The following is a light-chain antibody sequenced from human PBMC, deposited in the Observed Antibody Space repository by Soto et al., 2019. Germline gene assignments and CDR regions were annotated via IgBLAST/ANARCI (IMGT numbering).Light chain of an antibody. CDR3: QQYKSFWT. Sequence: DIQMTQSPSILSASVGDRVTITCRSSQTITNWLAWYQQKPGKAPRLLIYDASSLESWVPSRFSDSGSGTEFTLTISSLQSEDFATYYCQQYKSFWTFGQGTKVEI. CDR2: DAS. CDR1: QTITNW. J-gene: IGKJ1*01. V-gene: IGKV1-5*01.